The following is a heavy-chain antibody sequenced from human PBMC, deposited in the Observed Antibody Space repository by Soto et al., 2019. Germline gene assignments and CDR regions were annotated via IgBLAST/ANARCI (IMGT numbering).Heavy chain of an antibody. CDR1: GYTFTSYG. CDR2: ISAYNGNT. D-gene: IGHD2-2*01. Sequence: ASVKVSCKASGYTFTSYGISWVRQAPGQGLEWMGWISAYNGNTNYAQKLQGRVTMTTDTSTSTAYMELRSLRSDDTAVYYCAREPNGYCRSNSCVYFDYWGQGTLLTVSS. J-gene: IGHJ4*02. CDR3: AREPNGYCRSNSCVYFDY. V-gene: IGHV1-18*01.